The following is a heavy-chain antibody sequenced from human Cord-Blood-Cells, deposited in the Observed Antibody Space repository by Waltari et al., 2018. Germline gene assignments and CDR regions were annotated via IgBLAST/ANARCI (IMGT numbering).Heavy chain of an antibody. CDR3: AKDFTGTTLSNAFDI. CDR1: GFTFSSYG. CDR2: ISYDGSNK. D-gene: IGHD1-7*01. Sequence: QVQLVESGGGVVQPGRSLRLSCAASGFTFSSYGMHWVRQAPGKGLEWVAVISYDGSNKYYADSVKGRFTISRDNSKNTLYLQMNSLRAEDTAVYYCAKDFTGTTLSNAFDIWGQGTMVTVSS. V-gene: IGHV3-30*18. J-gene: IGHJ3*02.